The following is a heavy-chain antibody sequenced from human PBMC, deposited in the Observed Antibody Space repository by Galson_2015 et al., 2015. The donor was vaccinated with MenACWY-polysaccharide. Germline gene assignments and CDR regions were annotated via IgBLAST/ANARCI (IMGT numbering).Heavy chain of an antibody. CDR2: ISYGGDSQ. J-gene: IGHJ6*02. D-gene: IGHD2-2*01. CDR1: GFSVSHFG. V-gene: IGHV3-30*18. Sequence: SLRLSCAASGFSVSHFGMHWVRQAPGKGLEWVAVISYGGDSQYYGDSVRGRFTISTDTSNNTLYLQMTSLTTEDTAVYYCAKVMTYLHQSIYVWGQGTTVIVSS. CDR3: AKVMTYLHQSIYV.